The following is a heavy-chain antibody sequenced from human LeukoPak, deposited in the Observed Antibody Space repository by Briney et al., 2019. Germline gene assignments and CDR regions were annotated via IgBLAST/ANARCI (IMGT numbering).Heavy chain of an antibody. D-gene: IGHD6-13*01. Sequence: GGSLRLSCAASGFTFSSYAMSGVRQAPGKGLEWVSAISGSGGSTYYADSVKGRFTISRDNSKNTLYLQMNSLRAEDTAVYYCAKPLGYSSSWYGGIFDYWGQGTLVTVSS. CDR3: AKPLGYSSSWYGGIFDY. CDR2: ISGSGGST. V-gene: IGHV3-23*01. CDR1: GFTFSSYA. J-gene: IGHJ4*02.